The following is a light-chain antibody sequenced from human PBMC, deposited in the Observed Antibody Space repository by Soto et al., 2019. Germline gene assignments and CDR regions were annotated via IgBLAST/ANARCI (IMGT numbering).Light chain of an antibody. CDR3: QQYDRYSGT. J-gene: IGKJ1*01. Sequence: DIQMTQSPSSLSASVGDRVTITCRASQSISNYLSWYQQRPGKAPKLLISKASSLESGVPSRFSGSGSGTEFTLTISSLQPDDFATYYCQQYDRYSGTFGQGTKVDI. V-gene: IGKV1-5*03. CDR2: KAS. CDR1: QSISNY.